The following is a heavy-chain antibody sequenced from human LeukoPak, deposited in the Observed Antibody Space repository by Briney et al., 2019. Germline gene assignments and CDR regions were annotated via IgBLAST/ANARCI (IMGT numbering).Heavy chain of an antibody. J-gene: IGHJ3*02. CDR2: IHSSGRT. CDR3: ARGTEYAFDI. CDR1: GGSMSNYY. V-gene: IGHV4-59*01. Sequence: PSETLSLTCTVSGGSMSNYYWNWIRQPPGKGLEWIGYIHSSGRTSFNPSLRGRVTTSLDASRNQFSLKLSSVTAADTAVYYCARGTEYAFDIWGQGTMVTVSS.